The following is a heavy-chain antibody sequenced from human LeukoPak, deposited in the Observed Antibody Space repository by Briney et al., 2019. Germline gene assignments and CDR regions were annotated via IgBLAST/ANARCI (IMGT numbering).Heavy chain of an antibody. CDR1: GFTFSSYA. V-gene: IGHV3-23*01. CDR2: ISGSGGST. D-gene: IGHD3-3*01. J-gene: IGHJ4*02. CDR3: ANLQGWSGYSFTDY. Sequence: AGGSLRLSCAASGFTFSSYAMSWVRQAPGKGLEWVSAISGSGGSTYYADSVKGRFTISRDNSKNTLYLQMNSLRAEDTAVYYCANLQGWSGYSFTDYWGQGTLVTVSS.